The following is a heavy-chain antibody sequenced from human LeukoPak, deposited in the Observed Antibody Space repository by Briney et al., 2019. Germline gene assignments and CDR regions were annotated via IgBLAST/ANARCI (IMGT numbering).Heavy chain of an antibody. D-gene: IGHD3-3*01. Sequence: PSETLSLTCAVSGGSISSGTYSWSWIRQPPGKGLEWIGCMDHSGSTYYNPSLKSRVTISVDTSKNQFSLKLSSVTAADTAVYYCARPGPLLSYDFWSGYGDKGHGWFDPWGQGTLVTVSS. J-gene: IGHJ5*02. V-gene: IGHV4-30-2*03. CDR1: GGSISSGTYS. CDR3: ARPGPLLSYDFWSGYGDKGHGWFDP. CDR2: MDHSGST.